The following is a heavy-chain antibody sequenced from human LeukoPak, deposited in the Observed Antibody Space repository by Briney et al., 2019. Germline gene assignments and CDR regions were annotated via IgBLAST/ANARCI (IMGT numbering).Heavy chain of an antibody. CDR3: AILGGGYGDYSLSYAFDI. CDR1: GGSIRSYY. Sequence: SETLSLTLTVSGGSIRSYYCSWIRQPAGKGLEWIGRIYTSGSNNYNTSLNSRVTMSVDTSKNQFSLKLSSVTAADTAVYYCAILGGGYGDYSLSYAFDIWGQGTMVTVSS. D-gene: IGHD4-17*01. J-gene: IGHJ3*02. V-gene: IGHV4-4*07. CDR2: IYTSGSN.